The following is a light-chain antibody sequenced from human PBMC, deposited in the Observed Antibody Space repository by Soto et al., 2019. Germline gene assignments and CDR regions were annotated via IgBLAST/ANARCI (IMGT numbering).Light chain of an antibody. CDR2: EVE. V-gene: IGLV2-14*01. CDR3: SSYTTSYFYV. Sequence: QSALTQPASVSGSPGQSITISCTGSGRDIGVYNYVSWYQQHPGKAPKLIIYEVENRPSGVSNRFSASKSAFTASLTISGLQAEDEADYYCSSYTTSYFYVFGPGTKVTVL. CDR1: GRDIGVYNY. J-gene: IGLJ1*01.